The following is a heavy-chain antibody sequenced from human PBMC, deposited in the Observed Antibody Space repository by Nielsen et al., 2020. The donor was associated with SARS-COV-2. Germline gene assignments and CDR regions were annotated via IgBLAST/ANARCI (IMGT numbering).Heavy chain of an antibody. J-gene: IGHJ5*02. CDR3: ARGGVRYFDWLLGTFDP. D-gene: IGHD3-9*01. CDR2: INWNGGST. Sequence: WIRQPPGKGLEWVSGINWNGGSTGYADSVKGRFTISRDNAKNSLYLQMNSLRAEDTALYHCARGGVRYFDWLLGTFDPWGQGTLVTVSS. V-gene: IGHV3-20*01.